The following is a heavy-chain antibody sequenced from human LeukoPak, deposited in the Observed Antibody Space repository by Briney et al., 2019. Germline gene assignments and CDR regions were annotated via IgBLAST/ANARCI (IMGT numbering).Heavy chain of an antibody. J-gene: IGHJ4*02. CDR1: GGSISSGGYY. V-gene: IGHV4-31*03. D-gene: IGHD3-22*01. CDR3: ARTPDSSGTFDY. Sequence: SETLSLTCTVSGGSISSGGYYWSWIRQHPGKGLEWIGYIYYSGSTYYNPSLKSRVTISVDTSKNQFSLKLSSVTAADTAVYYCARTPDSSGTFDYWGQGTLVTVSS. CDR2: IYYSGST.